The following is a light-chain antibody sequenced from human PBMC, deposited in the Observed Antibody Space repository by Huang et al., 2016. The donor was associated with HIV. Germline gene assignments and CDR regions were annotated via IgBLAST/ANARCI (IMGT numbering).Light chain of an antibody. CDR3: QQYNT. CDR2: GAS. CDR1: QNINTN. J-gene: IGKJ2*01. Sequence: LMTQSPATLSVSPGERVTLACRASQNINTNLAWYQQKRGQAPRLLIDGASTRANDVPARFSGTGSGTEFTLTISSLQSEDFAVYYCQQYNTFGQGTKLEIK. V-gene: IGKV3-15*01.